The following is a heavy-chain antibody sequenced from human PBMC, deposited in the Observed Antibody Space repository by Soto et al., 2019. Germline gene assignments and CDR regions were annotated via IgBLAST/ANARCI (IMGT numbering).Heavy chain of an antibody. CDR3: AREPLDGRHV. CDR2: IYHTGNT. Sequence: QVQLHQSGPGLVKPSQTLSLECTVIGGSVNTGDNYWSWVRQSPGRGLEWIGYIYHTGNTFYMPARENRVAMQGAASKTQFPRTVTYVTAADTAFYFCAREPLDGRHVWGQGTKFTFAS. CDR1: GGSVNTGDNY. J-gene: IGHJ6*02. V-gene: IGHV4-30-4*01.